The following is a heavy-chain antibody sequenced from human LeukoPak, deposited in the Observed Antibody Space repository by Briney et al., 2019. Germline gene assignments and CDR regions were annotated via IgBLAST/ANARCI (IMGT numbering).Heavy chain of an antibody. Sequence: SETLSLTCTVSGGSISSYYWSWIRQPPGKGLEWIGYIHYSGSTNYNPSLKSRVTISADTSKNQFSLMLSSVTAADTAVYYCARMGGGTWELLSYYFDYWGQGTLVTVSS. D-gene: IGHD1-26*01. J-gene: IGHJ4*02. CDR1: GGSISSYY. CDR2: IHYSGST. CDR3: ARMGGGTWELLSYYFDY. V-gene: IGHV4-59*01.